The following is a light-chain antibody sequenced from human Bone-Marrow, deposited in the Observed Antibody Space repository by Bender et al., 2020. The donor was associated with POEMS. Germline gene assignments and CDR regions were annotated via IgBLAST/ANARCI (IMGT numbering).Light chain of an antibody. CDR3: HSYAGGNLWI. CDR1: SADIGNSNL. CDR2: DVA. V-gene: IGLV2-23*02. Sequence: QSALTQPASVSGSPGQSITISCTGTSADIGNSNLVSWYQHLPGKVPQVILFDVAKRPSGVSDRFSGSKSGTTASLTISDLRPEDESTYYCHSYAGGNLWIFGGGTQLTVL. J-gene: IGLJ3*02.